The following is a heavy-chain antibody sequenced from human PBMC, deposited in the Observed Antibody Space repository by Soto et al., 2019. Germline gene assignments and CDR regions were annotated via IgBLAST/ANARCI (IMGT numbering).Heavy chain of an antibody. CDR2: IYYSGST. CDR1: GASITSSGYY. Sequence: QLQLQESGPGLVKPSETLFLTCTVSGASITSSGYYWGWLRQTPGRGLEWIGSIYYSGSTYYNPSLKSRVTISVDTSKNQFSLKLSSVTAADTAVYYCARRTNGLPIDYWGQGTLVTVSS. D-gene: IGHD1-1*01. J-gene: IGHJ4*02. V-gene: IGHV4-39*01. CDR3: ARRTNGLPIDY.